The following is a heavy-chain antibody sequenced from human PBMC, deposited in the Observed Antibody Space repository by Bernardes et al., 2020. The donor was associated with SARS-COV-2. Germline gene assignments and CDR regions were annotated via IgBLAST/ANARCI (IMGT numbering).Heavy chain of an antibody. D-gene: IGHD2-15*01. CDR1: GYTFTTSW. V-gene: IGHV5-51*01. CDR3: ARISLTQGTGGLYIDYFDY. Sequence: GDSLKISCKAYGYTFTTSWIGWVRQMPGKGLEWMGIIYPDASDTRYSPSFQGQVTISADKSISTAYLQWSRLRASDTAMYYCARISLTQGTGGLYIDYFDYWGQGTLVTVSS. CDR2: IYPDASDT. J-gene: IGHJ4*02.